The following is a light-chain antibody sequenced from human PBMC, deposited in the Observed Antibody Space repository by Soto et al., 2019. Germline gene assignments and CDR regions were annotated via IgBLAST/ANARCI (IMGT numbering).Light chain of an antibody. V-gene: IGLV2-23*01. CDR2: EGS. Sequence: QSALTQPASVSGSPGQSITISCTGTSSDVGSYNLVSWYQQHPGKAPKPMIYEGSKRPSGVSNRFSGSKSGNTASLTISGLQAEDEADYYCCSYAGSSTPLVFGGGTKLTVL. CDR1: SSDVGSYNL. CDR3: CSYAGSSTPLV. J-gene: IGLJ2*01.